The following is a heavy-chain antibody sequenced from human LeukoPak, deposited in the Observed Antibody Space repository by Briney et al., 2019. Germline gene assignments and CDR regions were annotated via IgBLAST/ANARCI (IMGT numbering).Heavy chain of an antibody. D-gene: IGHD6-13*01. CDR1: GGSISSYY. CDR3: ASSSWYEGDAFDI. J-gene: IGHJ3*02. Sequence: PSETLSLTCTVSGGSISSYYWSWIRQPPGKGLEWIGYIYYSGSTNYNPSLKSRVTISVDTSKNQFSLKLSSVTAADTAVYYCASSSWYEGDAFDIWGQGTMVTVSS. V-gene: IGHV4-59*01. CDR2: IYYSGST.